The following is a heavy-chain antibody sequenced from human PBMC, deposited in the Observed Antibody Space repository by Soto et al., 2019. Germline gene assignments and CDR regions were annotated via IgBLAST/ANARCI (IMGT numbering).Heavy chain of an antibody. CDR3: ARDLNFAPADY. J-gene: IGHJ4*02. Sequence: SETLSLTCTVSGGSISSYYWSWIRQPSGKGLEWIGRIYTSGSTNYNPSLKRRVTMSVDTWKHQCSRKLSSVTAPGPAVSYCARDLNFAPADYSGQGSQVTLCS. V-gene: IGHV4-4*07. D-gene: IGHD2-2*01. CDR2: IYTSGST. CDR1: GGSISSYY.